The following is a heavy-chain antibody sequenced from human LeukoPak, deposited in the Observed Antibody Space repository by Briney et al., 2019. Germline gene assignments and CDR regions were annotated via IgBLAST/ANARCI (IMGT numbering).Heavy chain of an antibody. D-gene: IGHD2-2*02. Sequence: PGGSLRLSCAGSGFTVSSNYMSGVRQAAGKGLEWVSGIYSGGSTYYADSVKGRFTISRDNSKNTLYLQMNSLRAEDTAVYYCARDRGYCSSTSCYRWFDPWGQGTLVTVSS. V-gene: IGHV3-53*01. CDR3: ARDRGYCSSTSCYRWFDP. CDR2: IYSGGST. CDR1: GFTVSSNY. J-gene: IGHJ5*02.